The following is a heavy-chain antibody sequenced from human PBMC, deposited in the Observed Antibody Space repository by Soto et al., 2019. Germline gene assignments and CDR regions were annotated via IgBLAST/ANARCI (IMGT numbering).Heavy chain of an antibody. Sequence: ASVKVSCKASGYTFTSYGISWVRQAPGQGLEWMGWISAYNGNTNYAQKLQGRVTMTTDTSTSTAYMELRSLRSDDTAVYYCARDTGDFWSGYYTPYGYYYYYYGMDVWGQGTTVTVSS. D-gene: IGHD3-3*01. J-gene: IGHJ6*02. V-gene: IGHV1-18*01. CDR1: GYTFTSYG. CDR2: ISAYNGNT. CDR3: ARDTGDFWSGYYTPYGYYYYYYGMDV.